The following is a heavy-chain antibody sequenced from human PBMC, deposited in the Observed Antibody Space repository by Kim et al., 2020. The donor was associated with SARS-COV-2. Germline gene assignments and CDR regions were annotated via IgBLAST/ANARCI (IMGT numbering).Heavy chain of an antibody. CDR3: ARSEQQLGDDAFDI. CDR2: IYYSGST. J-gene: IGHJ3*02. V-gene: IGHV4-39*01. CDR1: GGSISSSSYY. D-gene: IGHD6-13*01. Sequence: SETLSLTCTVSGGSISSSSYYWGWIRQPPGKGLEWIGSIYYSGSTYYNPSLKSRVTISVDTSKNQFSLKLSSVTAADTAVYYCARSEQQLGDDAFDIWG.